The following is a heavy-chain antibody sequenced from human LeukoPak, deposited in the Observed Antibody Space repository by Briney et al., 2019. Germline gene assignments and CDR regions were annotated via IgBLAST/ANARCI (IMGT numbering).Heavy chain of an antibody. CDR1: GGSISSYY. J-gene: IGHJ4*02. Sequence: SETLSLICTVSGGSISSYYWSWIRQPPGKGLEWIGYIYYSGSTNYNPSLKSRVTISVDTSKNQFSLKLSSVTAADTAVYYCARVVVVVAASWFDYWGQGTLVTVSS. D-gene: IGHD2-15*01. V-gene: IGHV4-59*01. CDR3: ARVVVVVAASWFDY. CDR2: IYYSGST.